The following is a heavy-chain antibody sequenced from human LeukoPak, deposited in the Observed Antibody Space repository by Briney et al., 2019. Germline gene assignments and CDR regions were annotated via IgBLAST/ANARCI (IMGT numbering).Heavy chain of an antibody. J-gene: IGHJ6*03. V-gene: IGHV3-21*01. CDR1: GFTFSSYS. Sequence: GGSLRLSCAASGFTFSSYSMNWVRQAPGKGLEWVSSISSSSSYIYYADSVKGRFTISRDNAKNSLSLQMNSLRAEDTAVYYCARDKKPNDFWSGYVGYYYYYMDVWGKGTTVTVSS. CDR3: ARDKKPNDFWSGYVGYYYYYMDV. D-gene: IGHD3-3*01. CDR2: ISSSSSYI.